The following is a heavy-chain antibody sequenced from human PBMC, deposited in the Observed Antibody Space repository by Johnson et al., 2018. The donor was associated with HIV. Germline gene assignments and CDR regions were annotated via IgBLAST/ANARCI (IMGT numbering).Heavy chain of an antibody. V-gene: IGHV3-11*04. CDR1: GFTFSDYY. D-gene: IGHD6-13*01. J-gene: IGHJ3*02. CDR3: ARYSSSSRDTFDI. Sequence: VQLVESGGGLVKPGGSLRLSCAASGFTFSDYYMSWIRQAPGKWLEWVSYISSSGTTIYYADSVKGRFTISRDNAKNSLYLQMNSLRAEDTAVYYCARYSSSSRDTFDIWGQGTMVTVSS. CDR2: ISSSGTTI.